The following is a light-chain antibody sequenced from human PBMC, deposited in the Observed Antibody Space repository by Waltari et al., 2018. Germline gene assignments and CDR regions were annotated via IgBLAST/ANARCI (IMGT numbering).Light chain of an antibody. V-gene: IGLV3-1*01. CDR1: KLGDKY. J-gene: IGLJ3*02. CDR3: QAWDSGTAV. Sequence: SYDLTQTPSMSVSPGQTAIITCSGDKLGDKYVCWYQQKSGQSPALVIYQAGRRPSGILERFAGSNSGNPATLTISGTLIMDEAVYYCQAWDSGTAVFGGGTRLTVL. CDR2: QAG.